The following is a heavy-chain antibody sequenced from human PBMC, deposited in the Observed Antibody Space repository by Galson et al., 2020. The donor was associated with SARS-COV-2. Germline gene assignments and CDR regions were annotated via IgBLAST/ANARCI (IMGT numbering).Heavy chain of an antibody. J-gene: IGHJ6*03. CDR1: GFPFTTYS. Sequence: AGSLRLTCAASGFPFTTYSMHWVRQGPGKGLVWVSRINSDGSSTNYADSVKGRFTISRDNARRTMYLQMNRLSVEDTAVYYCARARSGFTTGRRVTSTKYSHYVDVWGKGTTVTVSS. D-gene: IGHD3-10*01. V-gene: IGHV3-74*01. CDR3: ARARSGFTTGRRVTSTKYSHYVDV. CDR2: INSDGSST.